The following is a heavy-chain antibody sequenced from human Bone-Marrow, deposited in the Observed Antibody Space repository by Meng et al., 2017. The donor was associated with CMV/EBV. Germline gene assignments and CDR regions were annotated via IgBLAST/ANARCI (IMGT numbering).Heavy chain of an antibody. CDR2: INWSGGST. J-gene: IGHJ5*02. CDR3: AREDMGGTSGWFDP. CDR1: GFTFDDYG. Sequence: GESLKISCAASGFTFDDYGMSWVRQAPGKGLEWVSGINWSGGSTGYADSVKGRFSISRDNAKNSLYLQMYSLRAEDTAFYYCAREDMGGTSGWFDPWGQGTLVTVSS. V-gene: IGHV3-20*04. D-gene: IGHD1-26*01.